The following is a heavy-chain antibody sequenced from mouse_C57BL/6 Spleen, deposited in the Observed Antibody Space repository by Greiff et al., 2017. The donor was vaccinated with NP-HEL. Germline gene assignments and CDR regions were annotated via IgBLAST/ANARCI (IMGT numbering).Heavy chain of an antibody. J-gene: IGHJ2*01. V-gene: IGHV1-50*01. D-gene: IGHD1-1*01. CDR3: ARTPTTVVGNFFDY. CDR2: IDPSDSYT. Sequence: VQLQQPGAELVKPGASVKLSCKASGYTFTSYWMQWVKQRPGQGLEWIGEIDPSDSYTNYNQKFKGKATLTVDTSSSTAYMQLSSLTSEDSAVYYCARTPTTVVGNFFDYWGQGTTLTVSS. CDR1: GYTFTSYW.